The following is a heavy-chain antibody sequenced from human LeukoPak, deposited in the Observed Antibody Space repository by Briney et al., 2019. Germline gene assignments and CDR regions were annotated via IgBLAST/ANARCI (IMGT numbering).Heavy chain of an antibody. CDR3: ARDLEDATEDY. CDR2: INPSGGST. J-gene: IGHJ4*02. Sequence: ASVKVSCKASGYTFTSYYMHWVRQAPGQGLEWMGIINPSGGSTSYAQKFQGRVTMTRDTSTSTVYMELSSLRSEDTAVYYGARDLEDATEDYWGQGTLVTVSS. CDR1: GYTFTSYY. V-gene: IGHV1-46*01.